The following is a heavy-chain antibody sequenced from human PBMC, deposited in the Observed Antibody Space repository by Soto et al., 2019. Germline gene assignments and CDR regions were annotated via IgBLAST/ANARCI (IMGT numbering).Heavy chain of an antibody. J-gene: IGHJ4*02. CDR1: GFTFSSYA. V-gene: IGHV3-23*01. CDR3: AKQPPPGYSSGWYYFHY. Sequence: PGGSLRLSCAASGFTFSSYAMSWVRQAPGKGLEWVSAISGSGGSTYYADSVKGRFTISRDNSKNTLYLQMNSLRAEDTAVYYCAKQPPPGYSSGWYYFHYWGQGPLVTVSP. D-gene: IGHD6-19*01. CDR2: ISGSGGST.